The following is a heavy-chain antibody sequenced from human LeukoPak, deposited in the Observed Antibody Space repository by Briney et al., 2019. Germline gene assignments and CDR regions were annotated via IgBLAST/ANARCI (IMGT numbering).Heavy chain of an antibody. J-gene: IGHJ3*01. D-gene: IGHD1-7*01. CDR1: GGSISSYY. CDR3: ARDRWKYRL. Sequence: SETLSLTCTVSGGSISSYYWSWIRQPPGKGLEWIGYIYYSGSTSYNPSLKSRVTISVDTSKNQFSLKLSSVTAADTAVYYCARDRWKYRLWGQGTMVTVSS. V-gene: IGHV4-59*01. CDR2: IYYSGST.